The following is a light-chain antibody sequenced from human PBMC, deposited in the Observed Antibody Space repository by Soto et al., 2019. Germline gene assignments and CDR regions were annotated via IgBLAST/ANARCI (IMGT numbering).Light chain of an antibody. Sequence: DIVLTQSPATLSLSPGERATLSCKASQLINTYVAWYQHRPGQGPRLLIYDASKRATGIPARFSGSGSGTDFTLTISSREPEEFGSYYWQQRHTGPTTCGGGAKVEI. J-gene: IGKJ4*01. CDR1: QLINTY. CDR2: DAS. CDR3: QQRHTGPTT. V-gene: IGKV3-11*01.